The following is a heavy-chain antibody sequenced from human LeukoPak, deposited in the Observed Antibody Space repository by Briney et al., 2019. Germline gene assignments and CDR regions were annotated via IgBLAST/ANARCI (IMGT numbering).Heavy chain of an antibody. V-gene: IGHV3-30*04. D-gene: IGHD3-22*01. J-gene: IGHJ4*02. CDR1: EFTFSSNA. Sequence: PGGSLRLSCAASEFTFSSNAMHWVRQAPGKGLEWVAVISYDGSNKYYADSVKGRFTISRDNAKNSLYLQMNSLRAEDTAVYYCARDASDYYDSSGHDYWGQGTLVTVSS. CDR3: ARDASDYYDSSGHDY. CDR2: ISYDGSNK.